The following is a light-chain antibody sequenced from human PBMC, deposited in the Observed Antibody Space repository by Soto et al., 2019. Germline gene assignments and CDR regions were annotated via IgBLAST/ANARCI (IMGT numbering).Light chain of an antibody. J-gene: IGLJ1*01. V-gene: IGLV1-44*01. CDR3: AAWDDSLNGYV. Sequence: QSVLTQPPSASGTPGQRVIISSSGSSSNIGSNTVNWYQQLPGTAPKLLIYSINHRPSGVADRFSGSKSGTSASLAISGLQSEDEADYYCAAWDDSLNGYVFGTGTKVTVL. CDR1: SSNIGSNT. CDR2: SIN.